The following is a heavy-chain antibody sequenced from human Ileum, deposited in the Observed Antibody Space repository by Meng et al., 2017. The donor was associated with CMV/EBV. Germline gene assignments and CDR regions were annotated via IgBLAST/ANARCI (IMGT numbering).Heavy chain of an antibody. Sequence: LSGSGPRLLQASENLSLTCTVTGGSLNRYYWTWIRQPAGKGLEWIGHLNTTGTTDENHSLRSRVSMSLAKSKTQFSLKLTSVTAADTAVYYCARAAGRGVPVDLWGQGTLVTVSS. CDR1: GGSLNRYY. CDR3: ARAAGRGVPVDL. V-gene: IGHV4-4*07. D-gene: IGHD3-10*01. CDR2: LNTTGTT. J-gene: IGHJ5*02.